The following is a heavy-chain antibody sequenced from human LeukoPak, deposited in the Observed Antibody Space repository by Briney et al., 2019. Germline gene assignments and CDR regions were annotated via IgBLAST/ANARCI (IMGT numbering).Heavy chain of an antibody. CDR2: ISWNSGSI. Sequence: PGGSLRLSCAASGFTFDDYAMHWVRHAPGKGLEWVPGISWNSGSIGYADSVKGRFTISRDNAKNSLYLQMNSLRAEDTALYYCAKVSPDYCSSTSCYMGNFDYWGQGTLVTVSS. V-gene: IGHV3-9*01. CDR3: AKVSPDYCSSTSCYMGNFDY. J-gene: IGHJ4*02. D-gene: IGHD2-2*02. CDR1: GFTFDDYA.